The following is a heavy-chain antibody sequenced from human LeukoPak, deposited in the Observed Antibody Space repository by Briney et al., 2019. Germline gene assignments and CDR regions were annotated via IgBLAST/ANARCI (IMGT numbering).Heavy chain of an antibody. D-gene: IGHD2-2*01. Sequence: ASVKVSCKASGGTFSSYAISWVRQAPGQGLEWMGRIIPTFGIANYAQKFQGRVTITADKSTSTAYMELSSLRSEDTAVYYCARDLGYCSSTSCRNWFDPWGQGTLVTVSS. CDR3: ARDLGYCSSTSCRNWFDP. V-gene: IGHV1-69*04. J-gene: IGHJ5*02. CDR2: IIPTFGIA. CDR1: GGTFSSYA.